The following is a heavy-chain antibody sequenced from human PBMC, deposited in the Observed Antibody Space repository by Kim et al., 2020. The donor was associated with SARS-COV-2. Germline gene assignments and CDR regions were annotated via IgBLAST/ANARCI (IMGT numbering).Heavy chain of an antibody. D-gene: IGHD1-1*01. Sequence: ASVKVSCKASGYTFLDFGINWVRQAPGQEPEWMGWIGAYNGNTNYAQKLQDRVIMTTDTDTSTAYMELRSLRSDDTAVYFCARVSALESSGDYYYYMDVWGKGTPVTVSS. J-gene: IGHJ6*03. CDR3: ARVSALESSGDYYYYMDV. V-gene: IGHV1-18*01. CDR1: GYTFLDFG. CDR2: IGAYNGNT.